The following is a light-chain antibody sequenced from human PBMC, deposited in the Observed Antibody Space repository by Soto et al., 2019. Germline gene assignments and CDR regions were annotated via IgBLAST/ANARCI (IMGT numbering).Light chain of an antibody. CDR3: SAYAGNNNPVI. Sequence: QSALTQPPSASGSPGQSVTISCTGTSSDVGGHNFVSWYQQHPGKAPKFLIYEVTKRPSGVPDRFSGSKSGITASLTVSGRQADDDAYYYCSAYAGNNNPVIFGGGTKVTVL. CDR1: SSDVGGHNF. J-gene: IGLJ2*01. CDR2: EVT. V-gene: IGLV2-8*01.